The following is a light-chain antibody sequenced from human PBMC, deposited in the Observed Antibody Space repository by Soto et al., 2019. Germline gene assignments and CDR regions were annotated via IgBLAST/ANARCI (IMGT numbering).Light chain of an antibody. CDR2: DAS. Sequence: DLQMPQSPSTLSASVGARSPITGRGRQNVNKWLAWFQQKPGKVPKILIFDASTLQTGVPSRFGGGGSGTEFTLTISGLQPDDFATYYCQQHNSYSPWTFGPGTKVDIK. CDR1: QNVNKW. CDR3: QQHNSYSPWT. V-gene: IGKV1-5*01. J-gene: IGKJ1*01.